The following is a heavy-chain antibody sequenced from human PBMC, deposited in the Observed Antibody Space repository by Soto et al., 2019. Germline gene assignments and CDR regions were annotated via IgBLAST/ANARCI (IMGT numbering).Heavy chain of an antibody. D-gene: IGHD6-13*01. CDR3: ARDPTYSQLTNYYYYGMDV. J-gene: IGHJ6*02. CDR1: GFTFSSYG. Sequence: GGSLRLSCAASGFTFSSYGMHWVRQAPGKGLEWVAVIWYDGSNKYYADSVKGRFTISRDNSKNTLYLQMNSLRAEDTAVYYCARDPTYSQLTNYYYYGMDVWGQGTTVTVSS. CDR2: IWYDGSNK. V-gene: IGHV3-33*01.